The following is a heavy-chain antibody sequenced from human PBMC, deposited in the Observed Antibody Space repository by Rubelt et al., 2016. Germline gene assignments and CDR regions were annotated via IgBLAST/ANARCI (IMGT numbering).Heavy chain of an antibody. V-gene: IGHV1-2*04. D-gene: IGHD6-13*01. CDR3: AREYSSTWYDGMDV. CDR2: INPNSGGT. Sequence: GQGLEWMGWINPNSGGTNYAQKFQGWVTMTRDTSISTAYMELSSLRSEDTAVYYCAREYSSTWYDGMDVWGQGTTVTVSS. J-gene: IGHJ6*02.